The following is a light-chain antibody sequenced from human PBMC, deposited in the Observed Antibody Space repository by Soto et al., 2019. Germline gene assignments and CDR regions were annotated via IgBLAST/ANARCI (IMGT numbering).Light chain of an antibody. CDR2: EVR. V-gene: IGLV2-18*01. J-gene: IGLJ1*01. Sequence: QSALTQPPSVSGSPGQSVTISCTGTSSDIGSYNSVSWYQQAPGTAPKLMIFEVRRRPSGVPDRFTGSKSGNTASLTISGLRAEDEADYYCSFFTSTNTFVFGSGTKLTVL. CDR1: SSDIGSYNS. CDR3: SFFTSTNTFV.